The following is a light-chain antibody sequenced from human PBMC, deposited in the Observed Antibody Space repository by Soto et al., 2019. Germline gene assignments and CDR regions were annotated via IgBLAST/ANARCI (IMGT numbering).Light chain of an antibody. V-gene: IGLV2-14*01. CDR1: SSDIGTYNH. Sequence: QSALTQPASVSGSPGQSIAISCAGTSSDIGTYNHVSWYQQHPGTAPQLIIYEDINRPSGLSSRFSGSNSGNTASLTISGLQAEDDADYFFGSYTTSSTLVCGTGTKVTVL. J-gene: IGLJ1*01. CDR2: EDI. CDR3: GSYTTSSTLV.